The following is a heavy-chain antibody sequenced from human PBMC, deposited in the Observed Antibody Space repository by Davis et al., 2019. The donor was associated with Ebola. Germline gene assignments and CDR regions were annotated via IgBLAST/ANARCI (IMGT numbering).Heavy chain of an antibody. CDR3: ARQRGYSSGRSRPDYFDY. D-gene: IGHD6-19*01. V-gene: IGHV4-39*01. J-gene: IGHJ4*02. CDR2: IYYSGST. Sequence: MPSETLSLTCPVSGGSISSSSYYWGWIRPPPGKGLEWIGSIYYSGSTYYNPSLKSRVTISVDTSKNQFSLKLSSVTAADTAVYYCARQRGYSSGRSRPDYFDYWGQGTLVTVSS. CDR1: GGSISSSSYY.